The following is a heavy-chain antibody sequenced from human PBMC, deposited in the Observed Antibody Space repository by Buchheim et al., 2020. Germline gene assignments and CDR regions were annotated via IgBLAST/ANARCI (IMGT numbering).Heavy chain of an antibody. V-gene: IGHV3-11*01. D-gene: IGHD3-3*01. Sequence: QVRLVESGGGLVKPGGSLRLSCAASGFTFSDYYMSWIRQAPGKGLEWVSYISSSGSTIYYADSVKGRFTISRDNAKNSLYLQMNSLRAEDTAVYYCARARIRDFWSGYYLYYYGMDVWGQGTT. J-gene: IGHJ6*02. CDR3: ARARIRDFWSGYYLYYYGMDV. CDR1: GFTFSDYY. CDR2: ISSSGSTI.